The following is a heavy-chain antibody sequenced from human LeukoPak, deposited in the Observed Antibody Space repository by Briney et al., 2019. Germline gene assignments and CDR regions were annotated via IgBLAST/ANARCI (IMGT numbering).Heavy chain of an antibody. CDR2: IYHSGST. CDR3: ARSLHYSSWFDP. J-gene: IGHJ5*02. Sequence: SQSLSLTCAVSGGSISSGGYSWSWIRQPPGKGLEWIGYIYHSGSTYYNPSLKSRVTISVDRSKNQFSLKLSSVTAADTAVYYCARSLHYSSWFDPWGQGTLVTVSS. CDR1: GGSISSGGYS. V-gene: IGHV4-30-2*01. D-gene: IGHD4-4*01.